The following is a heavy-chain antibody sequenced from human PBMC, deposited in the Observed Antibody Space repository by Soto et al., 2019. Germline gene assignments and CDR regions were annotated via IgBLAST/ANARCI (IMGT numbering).Heavy chain of an antibody. Sequence: XGSLIISWASSGITFSSYSMNLVLQAPGEGLEWVSSISSSSSYIYYADSVKGRFAISRDNAKNSLYLQMNSLRAEDTAVYYCARDEDSSSSGWFDPWGQGTLVTVSS. CDR1: GITFSSYS. D-gene: IGHD6-6*01. V-gene: IGHV3-21*01. CDR3: ARDEDSSSSGWFDP. CDR2: ISSSSSYI. J-gene: IGHJ5*02.